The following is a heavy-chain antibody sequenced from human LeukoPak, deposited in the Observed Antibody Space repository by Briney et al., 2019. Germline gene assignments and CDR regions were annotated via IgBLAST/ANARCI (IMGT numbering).Heavy chain of an antibody. CDR2: INHSGST. J-gene: IGHJ3*02. CDR3: ARGIYSGSYFSSVGAFDI. Sequence: SETLSLTCTVSGGSISSHYWSWIRQPPGKGLEWIGEINHSGSTNYNPSLKSRVTISVDTSKNQFSLKLSSVTAADTAVYCCARGIYSGSYFSSVGAFDIWGQGTMVTVSS. CDR1: GGSISSHY. D-gene: IGHD1-26*01. V-gene: IGHV4-34*01.